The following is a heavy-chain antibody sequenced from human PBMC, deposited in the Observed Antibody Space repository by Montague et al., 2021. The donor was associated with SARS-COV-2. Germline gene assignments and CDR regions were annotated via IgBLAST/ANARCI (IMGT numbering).Heavy chain of an antibody. D-gene: IGHD3-10*01. CDR1: GGSISSYY. Sequence: SETLSLTCTVSGGSISSYYWSWIRQPPGKGLEWIGYIYYSGSTNYNPSLKSRVTISVDTSKNQFSLKLSSVTAVDAAVYYCARVKRGYSYGLGVSAHFDYWGQGTRVTVSS. J-gene: IGHJ4*02. CDR3: ARVKRGYSYGLGVSAHFDY. CDR2: IYYSGST. V-gene: IGHV4-59*01.